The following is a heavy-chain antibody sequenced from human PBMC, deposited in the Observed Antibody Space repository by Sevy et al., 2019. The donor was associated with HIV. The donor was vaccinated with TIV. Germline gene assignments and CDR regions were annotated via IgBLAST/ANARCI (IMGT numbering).Heavy chain of an antibody. CDR2: IKQDGSEK. V-gene: IGHV3-7*01. D-gene: IGHD1-20*01. CDR3: ARDLTAPYYYYGMDV. CDR1: GFTFSSFF. Sequence: GASLRLSCAASGFTFSSFFMSWVRQAPGKGLEWVANIKQDGSEKYYVDSVKGRFTISRDNARNSVYLQMNSLRAEDTGVYYCARDLTAPYYYYGMDVWGQGTMVTVSS. J-gene: IGHJ6*02.